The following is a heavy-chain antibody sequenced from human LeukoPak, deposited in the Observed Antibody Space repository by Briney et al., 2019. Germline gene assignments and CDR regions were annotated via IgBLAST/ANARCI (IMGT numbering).Heavy chain of an antibody. CDR2: INSDGSTT. D-gene: IGHD4-23*01. CDR3: IRGLGGGSDY. J-gene: IGHJ4*02. Sequence: GGSLRLSCAASGFSFSGSWMHWVRQAPAKGLVWVSRINSDGSTTKYAASVQGRFTISRDNAKNTLYLQMNSLRAEDTAVYYCIRGLGGGSDYWGLGTLVTVTS. V-gene: IGHV3-74*03. CDR1: GFSFSGSW.